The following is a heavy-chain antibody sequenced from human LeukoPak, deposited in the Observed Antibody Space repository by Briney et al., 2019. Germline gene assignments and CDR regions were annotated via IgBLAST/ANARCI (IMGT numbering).Heavy chain of an antibody. CDR3: ARDISSSWYVNYYYYYMDV. Sequence: GGSLRLSCAASGFTFSSYWMSWVRQAPGKGLEWVANIKQDGSEKYYVDSVKGRFTISRDNAKNSLYLQMNSLRAEDTAVYYCARDISSSWYVNYYYYYMDVWGKGTTVTVPS. CDR1: GFTFSSYW. CDR2: IKQDGSEK. J-gene: IGHJ6*03. D-gene: IGHD6-13*01. V-gene: IGHV3-7*01.